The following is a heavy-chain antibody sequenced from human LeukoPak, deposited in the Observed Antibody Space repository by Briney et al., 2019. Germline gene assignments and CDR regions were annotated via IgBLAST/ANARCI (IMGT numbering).Heavy chain of an antibody. CDR3: AREGEETVTTLSGIPYYMDV. Sequence: GASVKVSCKASGYIFTSYGISWVRQAPGQGLEWAGWISVYNGNTNYAQKLQGRVTMTTDTSTSTAYMELRSLRSDDTAVYYCAREGEETVTTLSGIPYYMDVWGKGTTVTISS. J-gene: IGHJ6*03. D-gene: IGHD4-17*01. V-gene: IGHV1-18*01. CDR2: ISVYNGNT. CDR1: GYIFTSYG.